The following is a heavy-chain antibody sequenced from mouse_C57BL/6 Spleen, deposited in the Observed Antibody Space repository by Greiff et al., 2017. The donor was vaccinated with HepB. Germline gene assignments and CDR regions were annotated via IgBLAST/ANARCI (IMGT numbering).Heavy chain of an antibody. CDR1: GYTFTDYE. D-gene: IGHD4-1*01. V-gene: IGHV1-15*01. J-gene: IGHJ2*01. CDR2: IDPETGGT. CDR3: TRWTNWGYYFDY. Sequence: QVQLQQSGAELVRPGASVTLSCKASGYTFTDYEMHWVKQTPVHGLEWIGAIDPETGGTAYNQKFKGKAILTADKSSSTAYMELRSLTSEDSAVYYCTRWTNWGYYFDYWGQGTTLTVSS.